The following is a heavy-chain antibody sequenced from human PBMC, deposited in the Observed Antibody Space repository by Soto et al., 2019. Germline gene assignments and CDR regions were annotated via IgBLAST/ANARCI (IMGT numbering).Heavy chain of an antibody. D-gene: IGHD3-10*01. CDR1: GFTFSTYW. CDR3: ARDRGTYGLTFFDY. V-gene: IGHV3-74*01. CDR2: INTDGSTT. J-gene: IGHJ4*02. Sequence: EVQLVESGGGLVQPGGSLRLSCSASGFTFSTYWMHWVRQAPGKGLVWVSRINTDGSTTTYADSVKGRFTISRDNAKNTLYLQMNSLGAEDTAVYDCARDRGTYGLTFFDYWGQGTLVTVSS.